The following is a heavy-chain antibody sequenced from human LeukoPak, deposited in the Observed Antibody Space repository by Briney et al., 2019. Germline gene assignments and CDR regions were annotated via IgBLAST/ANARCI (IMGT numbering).Heavy chain of an antibody. CDR3: AMGSSGWYGYPLNWFDP. CDR2: INPNSGGT. D-gene: IGHD6-19*01. J-gene: IGHJ5*02. V-gene: IGHV1-2*02. CDR1: GYTFTGYY. Sequence: GASVKVSCKASGYTFTGYYMHWVRQAPGQGLEWVGWINPNSGGTNYAQKFQGRVTMTRDTSVSTAYMELSRLRSDDTAVYYCAMGSSGWYGYPLNWFDPWGQGTLVTVSS.